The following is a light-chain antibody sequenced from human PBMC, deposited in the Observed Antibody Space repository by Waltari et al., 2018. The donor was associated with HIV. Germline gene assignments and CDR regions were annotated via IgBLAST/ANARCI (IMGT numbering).Light chain of an antibody. CDR3: QQYNKWPRT. CDR2: GAS. CDR1: QSVSSN. V-gene: IGKV3-15*01. J-gene: IGKJ1*01. Sequence: EIVMTQSPATLSVSPGERATLSCRASQSVSSNLAWYQQKPGHAPRLLIYGASTRATGIPARFSGSGSGTEFTLTISSLQSEDFAVYYCQQYNKWPRTFGQGTKVEIK.